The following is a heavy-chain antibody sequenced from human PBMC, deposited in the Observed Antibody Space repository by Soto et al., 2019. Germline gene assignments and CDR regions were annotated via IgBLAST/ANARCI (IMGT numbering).Heavy chain of an antibody. CDR2: INPNSGGT. CDR3: ARSSMVRGGTLPSGY. Sequence: ASVKVSCKASGYTFTGYYMHWVRQAPGQGLEWMGWINPNSGGTNYAQKFQGWVTMTRDTSISTAYMQLSRLRSDDTAVYYCARSSMVRGGTLPSGYWGQGTLVTVSS. J-gene: IGHJ4*02. V-gene: IGHV1-2*04. CDR1: GYTFTGYY. D-gene: IGHD3-10*01.